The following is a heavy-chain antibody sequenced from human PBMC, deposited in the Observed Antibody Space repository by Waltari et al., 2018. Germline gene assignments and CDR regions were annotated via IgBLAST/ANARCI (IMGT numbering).Heavy chain of an antibody. Sequence: QVQLQQWGAGLLKPSETLSLTCAVYGGSFSGYYWSWIRQPPGKGLEWIGEINHRGSTNYNPSLKSRVTIAVDTSKNQFSLKLSSVTAADTAVYYCARGLEKGVWHYWGQGTLVTVSS. CDR2: INHRGST. J-gene: IGHJ4*02. CDR3: ARGLEKGVWHY. CDR1: GGSFSGYY. V-gene: IGHV4-34*01. D-gene: IGHD3-16*01.